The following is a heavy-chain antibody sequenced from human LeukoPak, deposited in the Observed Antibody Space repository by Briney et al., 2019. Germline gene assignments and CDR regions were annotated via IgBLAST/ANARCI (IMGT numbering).Heavy chain of an antibody. CDR3: AKANWVSNADAVW. D-gene: IGHD1-1*01. V-gene: IGHV3-23*01. CDR2: ISGSGGST. CDR1: GFTFSSYA. Sequence: GGSLRLSCAASGFTFSSYAMSWVRQAPGKGLEWVSAISGSGGSTYYADSVKGRFTLSKDDSRNTVYLQLNNLRVEDTAIYYCAKANWVSNADAVWWGQGTQVTVSS. J-gene: IGHJ4*02.